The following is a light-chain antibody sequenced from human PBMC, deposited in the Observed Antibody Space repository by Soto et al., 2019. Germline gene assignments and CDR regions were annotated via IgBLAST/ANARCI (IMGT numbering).Light chain of an antibody. J-gene: IGLJ1*01. CDR3: QSYDSSLSGYV. V-gene: IGLV1-40*01. Sequence: QSALTQPPSVSGAPGQRVTISCTGSSSNIGAGYDVHWYQQLPGTAPKLLIYGNSNRPSGVPDRFSGSKSGPSASLAITGLQAEDEADYYGQSYDSSLSGYVFGTGTKFTVL. CDR1: SSNIGAGYD. CDR2: GNS.